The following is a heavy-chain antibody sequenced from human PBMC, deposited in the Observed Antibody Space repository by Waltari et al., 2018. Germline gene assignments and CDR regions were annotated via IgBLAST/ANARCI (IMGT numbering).Heavy chain of an antibody. V-gene: IGHV3-23*04. Sequence: VQLVDSGGGVIPPGQSMSLSGTPSRLTFRSYAMSWVSQVPGKGLVWVSASSGSGGSTYYADSVKGRFTISRDNSKNTLYLQMNSLRAEDTAVYYCAKKSMFDPWGQGTLVTVSS. CDR3: AKKSMFDP. J-gene: IGHJ5*02. CDR2: SSGSGGST. CDR1: RLTFRSYA.